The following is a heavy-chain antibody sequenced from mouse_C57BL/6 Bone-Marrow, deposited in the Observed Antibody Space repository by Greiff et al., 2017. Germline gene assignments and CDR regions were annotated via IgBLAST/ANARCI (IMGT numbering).Heavy chain of an antibody. Sequence: QVQLQQSGAELVKPGASVKLSCKASGYTFTSYWMQWVKQRPGQGLEWIGEIDPSDSYTNYNQKFKGKATLTVETSSSTAYMQRSSLTSEDSAVYYCASYGGYYFDYWGQGTTLTVSS. CDR3: ASYGGYYFDY. V-gene: IGHV1-50*01. D-gene: IGHD1-2*01. CDR1: GYTFTSYW. CDR2: IDPSDSYT. J-gene: IGHJ2*01.